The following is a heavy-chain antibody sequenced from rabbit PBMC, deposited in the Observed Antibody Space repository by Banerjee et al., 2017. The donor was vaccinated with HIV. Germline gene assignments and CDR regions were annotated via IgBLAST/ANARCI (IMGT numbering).Heavy chain of an antibody. Sequence: QEQLKESGGDLVKPEGSLKLSCKASGFTLSSYWICWVRQAPGKGLEWIACIYTGSSGSTWYASWVNGRFTISKTSSTTVTLQMTSLTAADTATYFCARDLAGVAGWNFNLWGQGTLVTVS. J-gene: IGHJ4*01. V-gene: IGHV1S45*01. CDR3: ARDLAGVAGWNFNL. CDR2: IYTGSSGST. CDR1: GFTLSSYW. D-gene: IGHD4-1*01.